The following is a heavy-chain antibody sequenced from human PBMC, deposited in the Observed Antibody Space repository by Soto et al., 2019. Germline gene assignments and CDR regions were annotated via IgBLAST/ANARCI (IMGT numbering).Heavy chain of an antibody. J-gene: IGHJ6*03. V-gene: IGHV3-7*01. D-gene: IGHD3-10*01. CDR2: IKQDGTEK. CDR1: GLTFSTYW. CDR3: ARVENSIKATYYYSMDI. Sequence: GGSLRLSCEASGLTFSTYWLHWVRQGPGKGLEWVANIKQDGTEKYYVDSVKGRFTISRDNAKSSLYLHMNSLREDDTAVYYCARVENSIKATYYYSMDIWGKENTVT.